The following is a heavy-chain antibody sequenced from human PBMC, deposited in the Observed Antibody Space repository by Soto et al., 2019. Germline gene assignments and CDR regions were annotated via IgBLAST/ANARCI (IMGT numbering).Heavy chain of an antibody. D-gene: IGHD6-13*01. Sequence: ASVKVSCKASGYTFTSSGISWVRQAPGQGLEWMGWINPNSGGTNYAQKFQGWVTMTRDTSISTAYMELSRLRSDDTAVYYCARDRGVAAAGTSFRATTSYYYGMDVWGQGTTVTVSS. J-gene: IGHJ6*02. CDR1: GYTFTSSG. V-gene: IGHV1-2*04. CDR3: ARDRGVAAAGTSFRATTSYYYGMDV. CDR2: INPNSGGT.